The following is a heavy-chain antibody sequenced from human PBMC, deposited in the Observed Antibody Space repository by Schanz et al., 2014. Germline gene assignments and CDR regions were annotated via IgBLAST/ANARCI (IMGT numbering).Heavy chain of an antibody. CDR3: AKKVPAYNPFDS. Sequence: EVQLVQSGGGLVQPGGSLRLSCAASGFTFSSHWMHWVRQDPGKGLVWVSGITGASDHIDYAESVKGRFTISRDNSKNTLYLQMDSLRAEDTAVYFCAKKVPAYNPFDSWGQGTLXTVSS. J-gene: IGHJ4*02. D-gene: IGHD1-1*01. V-gene: IGHV3-74*01. CDR1: GFTFSSHW. CDR2: ITGASDHI.